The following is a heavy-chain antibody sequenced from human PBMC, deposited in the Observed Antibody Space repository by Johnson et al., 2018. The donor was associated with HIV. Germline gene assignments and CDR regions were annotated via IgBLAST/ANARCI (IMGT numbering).Heavy chain of an antibody. V-gene: IGHV3-20*04. Sequence: MLLVESGGDVVRPGGSLRLSCAASGFTFDDYDMTWVRQPPGKGLEWVSGINWNGGSTGYAESVKGRFTISRDNSKNTLYLQMNSLRAEDTAVYYCAKDEEGELELPDAFDIWGQGTMVTVSS. J-gene: IGHJ3*02. D-gene: IGHD1-7*01. CDR1: GFTFDDYD. CDR3: AKDEEGELELPDAFDI. CDR2: INWNGGST.